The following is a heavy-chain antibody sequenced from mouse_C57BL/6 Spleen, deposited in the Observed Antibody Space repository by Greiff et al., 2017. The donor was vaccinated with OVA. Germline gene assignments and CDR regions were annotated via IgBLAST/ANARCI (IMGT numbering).Heavy chain of an antibody. Sequence: VQLQQSGAELVKPGASVKLSCTASGFNIKDYYMHWVKQRTEQGLEWIGRIDPEDGETKYDPKFQGKATITAATSSNTAYLQLSSLTSEDTAVYYCARYYGSSYYFDYWGQGTTLTVSS. D-gene: IGHD1-1*01. J-gene: IGHJ2*01. V-gene: IGHV14-2*01. CDR2: IDPEDGET. CDR1: GFNIKDYY. CDR3: ARYYGSSYYFDY.